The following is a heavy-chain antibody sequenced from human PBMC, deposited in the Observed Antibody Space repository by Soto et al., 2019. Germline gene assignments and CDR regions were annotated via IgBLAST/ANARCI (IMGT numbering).Heavy chain of an antibody. CDR1: GFTVSSNY. D-gene: IGHD5-12*01. CDR2: INSGDST. V-gene: IGHV3-66*01. J-gene: IGHJ3*02. Sequence: GGSLRLSCAASGFTVSSNYMSWVRQAPGKGLEWVSIINSGDSTYYADSVKGRFTISRDNSKNTLYLQMNSLKVEDTAVYYCARAPGRADIMAKIKGNDAFDIWGQGTMVTVSS. CDR3: ARAPGRADIMAKIKGNDAFDI.